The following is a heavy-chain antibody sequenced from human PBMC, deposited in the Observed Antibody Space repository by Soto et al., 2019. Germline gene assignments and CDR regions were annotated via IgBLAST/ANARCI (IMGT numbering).Heavy chain of an antibody. V-gene: IGHV1-69*12. D-gene: IGHD6-19*01. CDR2: IIPIFGTA. CDR1: GGTFSSYA. Sequence: QVQLVQSGAEVKKPGSSVKVSCKASGGTFSSYAISWVRQAPGQGLEWMGGIIPIFGTANYAQKFQGRVTITADESTSTAYMALSSLRSEDTAVYYCATRSSGSGSYYYGMDVWGQGTTVTVSS. CDR3: ATRSSGSGSYYYGMDV. J-gene: IGHJ6*02.